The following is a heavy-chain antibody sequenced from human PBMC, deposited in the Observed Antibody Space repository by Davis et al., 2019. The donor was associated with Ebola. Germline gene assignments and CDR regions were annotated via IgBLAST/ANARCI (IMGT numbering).Heavy chain of an antibody. J-gene: IGHJ5*02. V-gene: IGHV5-51*01. Sequence: GESLKISCKGSGYNFTNYWIGWVRQMPGKGLEWMGIIYPGDSDIRYSPSFQGQVTISADKSISTAYLQWSSLKASDTAMYYCARIIMVRGPSPWGQGTLVTVSS. D-gene: IGHD3-10*01. CDR1: GYNFTNYW. CDR2: IYPGDSDI. CDR3: ARIIMVRGPSP.